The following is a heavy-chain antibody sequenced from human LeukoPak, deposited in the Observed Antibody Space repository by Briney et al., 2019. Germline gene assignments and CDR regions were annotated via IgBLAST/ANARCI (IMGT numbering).Heavy chain of an antibody. J-gene: IGHJ4*02. CDR3: ASSTVTDTGFDY. D-gene: IGHD4-11*01. Sequence: SETLSLTCTVSGGSISSYYWSWIRQPPGKGLEWIGYIYYSGSTKYNPSLKSRVTISVDTSKNQFSLKVSSVTAADTAVYYCASSTVTDTGFDYWAREPWSPSPQ. CDR1: GGSISSYY. V-gene: IGHV4-59*01. CDR2: IYYSGST.